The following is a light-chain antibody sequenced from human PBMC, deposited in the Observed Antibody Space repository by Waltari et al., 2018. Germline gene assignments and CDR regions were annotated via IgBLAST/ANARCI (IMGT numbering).Light chain of an antibody. J-gene: IGLJ1*01. CDR2: EVS. Sequence: QSALTQPASVSGSPGQSITISCTGTSSDGGDYDYVSWYQQHPGEAPKLMIYEVSNRPSGVSNRFSGSKSGNTASLIISGLQAEDEADYYCSSYTSSTTYVFGTGTKVTVL. V-gene: IGLV2-14*01. CDR3: SSYTSSTTYV. CDR1: SSDGGDYDY.